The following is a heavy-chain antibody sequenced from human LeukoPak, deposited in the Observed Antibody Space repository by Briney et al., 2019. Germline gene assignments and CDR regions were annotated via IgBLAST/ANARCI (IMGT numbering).Heavy chain of an antibody. J-gene: IGHJ4*02. CDR3: ARVSPYCSGGSCYPED. CDR1: GFTFDDYA. CDR2: ISWNSGSI. V-gene: IGHV3-9*01. Sequence: GGSLRLSCAASGFTFDDYAMHWVRQAPGKGLEWVSGISWNSGSIGYADSVKGRFTISRDNAKNTLYLQMNSLRAEDTAVFYCARVSPYCSGGSCYPEDWGQGTLVTVSS. D-gene: IGHD2-15*01.